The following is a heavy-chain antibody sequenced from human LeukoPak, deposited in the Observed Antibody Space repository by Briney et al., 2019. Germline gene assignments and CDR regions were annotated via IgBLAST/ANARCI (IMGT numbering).Heavy chain of an antibody. CDR2: IIPIFGTA. CDR1: GGTFSSYA. Sequence: SVKVSCKASGGTFSSYAISWVLQAPGQGLEWMGRIIPIFGTANYAQKFQGRVTITTDESTSTAYMELSSLRSEDTAVYYCARERVVGATTSCDYWGQGTLVTVSS. V-gene: IGHV1-69*05. CDR3: ARERVVGATTSCDY. D-gene: IGHD1-26*01. J-gene: IGHJ4*02.